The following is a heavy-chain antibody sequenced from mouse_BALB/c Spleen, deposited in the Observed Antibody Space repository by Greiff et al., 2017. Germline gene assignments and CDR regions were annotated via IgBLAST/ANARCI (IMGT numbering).Heavy chain of an antibody. CDR1: GYTFTSYW. V-gene: IGHV1-7*01. D-gene: IGHD1-2*01. J-gene: IGHJ3*01. CDR2: INPSTGYT. Sequence: QVQLQQSGAELAKPGASVKMSCKASGYTFTSYWMHWVKQRPGQGLEWIGYINPSTGYTEYNQKFKDKATLTADKSSSTAYMQLSSLTSEDSAVYYCARKDYYGYGWFAYWGQGTLVTVSA. CDR3: ARKDYYGYGWFAY.